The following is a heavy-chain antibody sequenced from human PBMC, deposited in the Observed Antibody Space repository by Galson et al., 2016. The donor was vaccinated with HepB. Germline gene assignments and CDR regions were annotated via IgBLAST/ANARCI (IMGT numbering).Heavy chain of an antibody. CDR3: TRGPKGRYFDFLFRA. Sequence: SVKVSCKASGDTSTIYAINWVRQAPGQGLEWVGRIIPYPGTATGTTKSAQKFQGRVTITADKSTGTAYMELRTLRPDDTAIYYCTRGPKGRYFDFLFRAWGPGTRVTVSS. D-gene: IGHD3-9*01. CDR1: GDTSTIYA. V-gene: IGHV1-69*04. CDR2: IIPYPGTATGTT. J-gene: IGHJ4*02.